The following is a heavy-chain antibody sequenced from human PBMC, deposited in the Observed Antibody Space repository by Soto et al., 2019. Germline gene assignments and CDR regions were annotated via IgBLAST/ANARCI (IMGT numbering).Heavy chain of an antibody. CDR3: ARESSCITIFGVVIEGMDV. V-gene: IGHV1-2*02. Sequence: WASVKVSCKASGYTFTGYYMHWVRQAPGQGLEWMGWINPNSGGTNYAQKFQGRVTMTRDTSISTAYMELSRLRSDDTAVYYCARESSCITIFGVVIEGMDVWGQGTTVTVSS. CDR2: INPNSGGT. CDR1: GYTFTGYY. D-gene: IGHD3-3*01. J-gene: IGHJ6*02.